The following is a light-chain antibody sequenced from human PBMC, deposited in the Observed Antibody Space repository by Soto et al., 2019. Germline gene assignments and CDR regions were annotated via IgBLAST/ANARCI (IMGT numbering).Light chain of an antibody. CDR2: DVA. CDR3: VSYTSSTTYV. CDR1: RSDVGGSNF. Sequence: QFVLIQPASVSDSPGQSITISCTGTRSDVGGSNFVSWYQQHPGKPPKLIIYDVANRPSGVSNRFSGSKSGSTASLIISRLQTEDEADYYCVSYTSSTTYVFGTGTKVTVL. V-gene: IGLV2-14*03. J-gene: IGLJ1*01.